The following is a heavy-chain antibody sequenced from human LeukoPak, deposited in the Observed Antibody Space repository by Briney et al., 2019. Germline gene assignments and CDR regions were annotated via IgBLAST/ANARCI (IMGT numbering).Heavy chain of an antibody. D-gene: IGHD1-26*01. V-gene: IGHV3-30*02. CDR3: AKNRSGSYIDY. J-gene: IGHJ4*02. Sequence: GGSLRLSCAASGFTFSTYGMHWVRQAPGKGLEWVAFIQYDGSDKYYGDSVKGRFTISRDNSKNTPYLQMNSLRPEDTAVYYCAKNRSGSYIDYWGQGTLVTVSS. CDR2: IQYDGSDK. CDR1: GFTFSTYG.